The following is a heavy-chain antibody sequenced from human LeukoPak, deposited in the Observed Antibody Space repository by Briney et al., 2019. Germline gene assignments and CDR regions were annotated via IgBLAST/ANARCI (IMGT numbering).Heavy chain of an antibody. CDR1: GFTVSSSY. J-gene: IGHJ4*02. Sequence: PGGSLRLSCAASGFTVSSSYMSWVRQAPGKGLEWVSVIYSGGSTYYADSVKGRFTISRDNSKNTLYLQMNSLRAEDTAVYYCASYDSSGYYYDYWGQGTLVTVSS. D-gene: IGHD3-22*01. CDR2: IYSGGST. CDR3: ASYDSSGYYYDY. V-gene: IGHV3-53*01.